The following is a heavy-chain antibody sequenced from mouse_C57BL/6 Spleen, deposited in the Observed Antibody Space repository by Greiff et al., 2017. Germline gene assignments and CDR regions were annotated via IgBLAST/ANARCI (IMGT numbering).Heavy chain of an antibody. Sequence: QVQLQQPGAELVKPGASVKLSCKASGYTFTSYWMHWVKQRPGQGLEWIGMIHPNSGSTNYNEKFKSKATLTVDKSSSTAYMQRSSRTSEDSAVDDCARDRAYMTTAVADYWGQGTTLTVSS. J-gene: IGHJ2*01. CDR2: IHPNSGST. CDR1: GYTFTSYW. CDR3: ARDRAYMTTAVADY. V-gene: IGHV1-64*01. D-gene: IGHD1-1*01.